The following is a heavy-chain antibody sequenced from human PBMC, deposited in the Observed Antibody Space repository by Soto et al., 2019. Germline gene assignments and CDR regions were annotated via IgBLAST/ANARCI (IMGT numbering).Heavy chain of an antibody. J-gene: IGHJ4*02. Sequence: SETLSLTCAVYGGSFSGYYWSWIRQPPGKGLEWIGEINHSGSTNYNPSLKSRVTISVDTSKNQFSLKLSSVTAAGTAVYYCARVDIVATIDFDYWGQGTLVTVSS. CDR3: ARVDIVATIDFDY. CDR1: GGSFSGYY. V-gene: IGHV4-34*01. D-gene: IGHD5-12*01. CDR2: INHSGST.